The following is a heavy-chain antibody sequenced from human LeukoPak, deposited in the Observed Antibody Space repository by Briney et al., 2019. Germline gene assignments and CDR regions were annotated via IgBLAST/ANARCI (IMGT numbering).Heavy chain of an antibody. V-gene: IGHV3-7*01. Sequence: GGSLRLSCAASGFTFSTYWIKWVRKAPGKGREWVASIKEDGSDKYYVDSVKGRFSISRDNAKNSLYLQMNSLRTEDTAVYYCAKGGHFNFDYWGQGTLVTVSS. CDR1: GFTFSTYW. CDR3: AKGGHFNFDY. J-gene: IGHJ4*02. CDR2: IKEDGSDK. D-gene: IGHD5-12*01.